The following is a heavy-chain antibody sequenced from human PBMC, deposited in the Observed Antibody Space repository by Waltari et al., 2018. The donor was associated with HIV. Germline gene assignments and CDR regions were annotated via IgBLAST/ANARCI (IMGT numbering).Heavy chain of an antibody. V-gene: IGHV4-31*03. CDR2: IYYSGST. CDR3: ARDRIPDYDILTEQMSYYYYGMDV. Sequence: QVQLQESGPGLVKPSQTLSLTCTVSGCSISRGGYYWSWIPQPPGKGLEWIGYIYYSGSTYYNPSLKSRVTISVDTSKNQFSLKLSSVTAADTAVYYCARDRIPDYDILTEQMSYYYYGMDVWGQGTTVTVSS. D-gene: IGHD3-9*01. CDR1: GCSISRGGYY. J-gene: IGHJ6*02.